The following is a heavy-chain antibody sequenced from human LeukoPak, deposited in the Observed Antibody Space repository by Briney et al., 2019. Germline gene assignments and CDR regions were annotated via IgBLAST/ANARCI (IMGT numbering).Heavy chain of an antibody. V-gene: IGHV3-23*01. CDR3: AKAMGISTFDY. CDR2: FSESGDST. CDR1: GFTFTSYA. Sequence: GGSLRLSCAASGFTFTSYAMSWVRQAPGKGLEWVSTFSESGDSTYYADPVKGRFTISRDTSKNTLYLQMNSLRAGDTAVYYCAKAMGISTFDYWGQGTLVTVSS. D-gene: IGHD2-2*01. J-gene: IGHJ4*02.